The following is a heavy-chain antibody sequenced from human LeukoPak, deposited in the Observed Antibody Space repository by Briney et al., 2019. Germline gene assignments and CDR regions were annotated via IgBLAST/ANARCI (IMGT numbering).Heavy chain of an antibody. CDR3: AKGGHDFNPFYW. V-gene: IGHV3-7*03. D-gene: IGHD2-21*02. CDR2: IKQDGSDK. J-gene: IGHJ4*02. CDR1: GFSFSSYW. Sequence: GGSLRLSCAVSGFSFSSYWMTWVRQAPGKGLEWVANIKQDGSDKYYVDSVKGRFTISRDNSKNTLFLQLNSLRADDSAVYYCAKGGHDFNPFYWWGQGTLVTVSS.